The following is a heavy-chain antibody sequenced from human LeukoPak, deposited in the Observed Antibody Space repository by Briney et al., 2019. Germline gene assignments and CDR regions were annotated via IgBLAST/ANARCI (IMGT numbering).Heavy chain of an antibody. J-gene: IGHJ5*02. CDR1: GDPISDYY. D-gene: IGHD4-17*01. CDR2: VYYSGST. CDR3: ARRGLYRTNWFDP. V-gene: IGHV4-59*01. Sequence: SETLSLTCTVSGDPISDYYWNWIRQPPGKRLEWIGYVYYSGSTNYNPSLESRVTISVSTSKNQFSLKLSSVTAADTAVYYCARRGLYRTNWFDPWGQGTLVTVSS.